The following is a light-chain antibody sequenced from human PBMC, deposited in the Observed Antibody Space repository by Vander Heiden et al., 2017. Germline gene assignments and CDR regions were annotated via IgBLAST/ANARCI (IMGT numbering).Light chain of an antibody. CDR1: SSNIGTNY. CDR3: AAWDVSLSGHWV. CDR2: RNN. J-gene: IGLJ3*02. Sequence: QSVLTQPPSASGTPEQGVTISCSGSSSNIGTNYVYWYQQLPGTAPKLLIYRNNQRPSGVPDRFSGSKSGTSASLAISGLRSEDEAYYYCAAWDVSLSGHWVFGGGTKLTVL. V-gene: IGLV1-47*01.